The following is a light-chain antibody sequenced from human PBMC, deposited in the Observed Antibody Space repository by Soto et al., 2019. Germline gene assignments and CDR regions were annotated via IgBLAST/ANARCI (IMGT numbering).Light chain of an antibody. CDR3: QQYYSYPFT. CDR2: AAS. J-gene: IGKJ5*01. Sequence: AIRMTQSPSSLSASTGDRVTITCRASQGISSYLAWYQQKPGKAPKLLIYAASTLQSGIPSRFSGSGSGTDFTLTISVLQSEDFATYYCQQYYSYPFTFGQGTRLEIK. CDR1: QGISSY. V-gene: IGKV1-8*01.